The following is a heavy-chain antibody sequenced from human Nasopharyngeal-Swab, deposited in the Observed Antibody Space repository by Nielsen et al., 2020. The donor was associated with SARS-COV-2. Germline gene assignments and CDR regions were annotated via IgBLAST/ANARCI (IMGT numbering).Heavy chain of an antibody. CDR1: GGSISSGDYY. Sequence: SETLSLTCTVSGGSISSGDYYWSWIRQPPGKGLEWIGYIYYSGSTYYNPSLKSRVTISVDTSKNQFSLKLSSVTAADTAVYYCARVEDYAYYFDYWGQGTLVTVSS. J-gene: IGHJ4*02. D-gene: IGHD4-17*01. CDR3: ARVEDYAYYFDY. V-gene: IGHV4-30-4*01. CDR2: IYYSGST.